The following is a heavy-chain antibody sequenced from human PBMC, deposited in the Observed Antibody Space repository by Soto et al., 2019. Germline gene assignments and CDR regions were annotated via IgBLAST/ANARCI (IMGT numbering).Heavy chain of an antibody. CDR2: ISAYNGNT. V-gene: IGHV1-18*01. CDR3: ARAPPNSIYGFWSGDYYYYYGMDV. D-gene: IGHD3-3*01. J-gene: IGHJ6*02. CDR1: GYTFTSYG. Sequence: GASVKVSCKASGYTFTSYGISWVRQAPGQGLEWMGWISAYNGNTNNAQKLQGRVTMTTDTSTSTAYMELRSLRSDDTSVYYCARAPPNSIYGFWSGDYYYYYGMDVWGQGTTVTICS.